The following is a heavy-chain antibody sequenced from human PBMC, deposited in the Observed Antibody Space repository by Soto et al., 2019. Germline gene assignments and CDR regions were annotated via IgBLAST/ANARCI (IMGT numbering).Heavy chain of an antibody. D-gene: IGHD1-7*01. CDR1: GASVNTGDYY. V-gene: IGHV4-30-4*01. CDR2: IFYSGDT. CDR3: VGTGTTDDF. Sequence: VQLQGSGPGLVKPSQTLSLTCTVSGASVNTGDYYWSYIRQSPGKGLEWLGYIFYSGDTYYNPSLKRRATISLNTSRNQISLTLTSVNDADTAVYFCVGTGTTDDFWGQGTLVTVSS. J-gene: IGHJ1*01.